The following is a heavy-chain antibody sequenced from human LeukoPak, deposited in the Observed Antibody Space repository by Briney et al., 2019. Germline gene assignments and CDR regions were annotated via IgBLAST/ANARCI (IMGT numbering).Heavy chain of an antibody. D-gene: IGHD1-26*01. V-gene: IGHV1-2*02. CDR3: ARDSYSGSPNDY. CDR2: IIPNSGGT. CDR1: GYTFTGYH. J-gene: IGHJ4*02. Sequence: GASVKVSCKASGYTFTGYHMHWVRQAPGQGLQWMGWIIPNSGGTNYAQKFQGRVTMTRDTSISTAYMELSRLRSDDTAVYYCARDSYSGSPNDYWGQGTLVTVSS.